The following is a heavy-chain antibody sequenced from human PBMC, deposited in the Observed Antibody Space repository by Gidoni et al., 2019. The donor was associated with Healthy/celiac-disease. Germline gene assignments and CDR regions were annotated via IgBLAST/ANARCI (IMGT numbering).Heavy chain of an antibody. D-gene: IGHD3-16*01. CDR3: ARGWGYYFDY. J-gene: IGHJ4*02. V-gene: IGHV3-21*01. CDR2: ISSSRSYI. Sequence: EVQLVESGGGLVQPGGSLRLSCAASGFTFSSYSMNWVRQAPGKGLEWVSSISSSRSYIYYADSVKGRFTISRDNAKNSLYLQMNSLRAEDTAVYYCARGWGYYFDYWGQGTLVTVSS. CDR1: GFTFSSYS.